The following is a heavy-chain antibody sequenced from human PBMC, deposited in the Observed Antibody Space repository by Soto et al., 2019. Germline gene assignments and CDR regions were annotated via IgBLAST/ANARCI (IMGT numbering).Heavy chain of an antibody. CDR1: GFTFSSYG. V-gene: IGHV3-33*01. D-gene: IGHD6-13*01. CDR3: ARGKKAARYSSSWYFLDY. J-gene: IGHJ4*02. CDR2: IWYDGSNK. Sequence: QVQLVESGGGVVQPGRSLRLSCAASGFTFSSYGMHWVRQAPGKGLEWVAVIWYDGSNKYYADSVKGRFTISRDNSKNKLYLQMNSLRAEDTAVYYCARGKKAARYSSSWYFLDYWGQGTLVTVSS.